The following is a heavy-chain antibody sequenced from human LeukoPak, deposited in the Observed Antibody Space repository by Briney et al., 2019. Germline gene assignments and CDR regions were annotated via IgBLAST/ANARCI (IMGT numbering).Heavy chain of an antibody. CDR1: GFTFRSYV. V-gene: IGHV3-7*01. CDR2: INHDGSEK. Sequence: PGGSLRLSCTASGFTFRSYVFSWVRQAPGKGLEWVANINHDGSEKYYVDSMKGRFTISRDNVKNSLYLQVNSLRAEDTAVYYCARDSGHGGIFDYWGQGTLVTVSS. CDR3: ARDSGHGGIFDY. D-gene: IGHD3-16*01. J-gene: IGHJ4*02.